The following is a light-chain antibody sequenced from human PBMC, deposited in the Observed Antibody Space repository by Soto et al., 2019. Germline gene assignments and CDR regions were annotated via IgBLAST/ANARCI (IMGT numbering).Light chain of an antibody. CDR1: QSLLHTNGNKY. Sequence: DVVMTQSPLSLPVSPGEPASISCRSSQSLLHTNGNKYWNWYLQKPGQSPQLLIYLGSNRASGVPDRFSGSGSGTDFTLKISRVEAEDVGVYYCMQAVQTPLTFGQGTRLEIK. J-gene: IGKJ5*01. V-gene: IGKV2-28*01. CDR3: MQAVQTPLT. CDR2: LGS.